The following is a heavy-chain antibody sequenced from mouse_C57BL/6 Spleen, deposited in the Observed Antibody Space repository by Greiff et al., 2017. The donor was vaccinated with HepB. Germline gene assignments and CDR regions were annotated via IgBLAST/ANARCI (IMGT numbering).Heavy chain of an antibody. V-gene: IGHV1-26*01. CDR1: GYTFTDYY. J-gene: IGHJ1*03. D-gene: IGHD1-1*01. Sequence: LQQSGPELVKPGASVKISCKASGYTFTDYYMNWVKQSHGKSLEWIGDINPNNGGTSYNQKFKGKATLTVDKSSSTAYMELRSLTSEDSAVYYCAGGYYYGSIYWYFDVWGTGTTVTVSS. CDR2: INPNNGGT. CDR3: AGGYYYGSIYWYFDV.